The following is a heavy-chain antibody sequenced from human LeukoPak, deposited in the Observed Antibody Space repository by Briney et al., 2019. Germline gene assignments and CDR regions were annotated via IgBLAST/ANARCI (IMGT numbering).Heavy chain of an antibody. Sequence: ASVKVSCKASGYTFTSYYMHWVRQAPGQGLEWMGWINTNTGNPTYAQGFTGRFVFSLDTSVSTAYLQISSLKAEDTAVYYCAREGRYSGSFDGMDVWGQGTTVTVSS. CDR3: AREGRYSGSFDGMDV. V-gene: IGHV7-4-1*02. CDR2: INTNTGNP. CDR1: GYTFTSYY. D-gene: IGHD1-26*01. J-gene: IGHJ6*02.